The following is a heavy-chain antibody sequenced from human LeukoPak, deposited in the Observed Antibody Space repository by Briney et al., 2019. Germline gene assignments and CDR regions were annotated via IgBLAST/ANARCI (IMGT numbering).Heavy chain of an antibody. CDR3: ARVRNYYDSSGPLDY. CDR1: GYTFTSYY. D-gene: IGHD3-22*01. V-gene: IGHV1-46*01. J-gene: IGHJ4*02. Sequence: ASVKVSCKASGYTFTSYYMHWVRQAPGQGLEWMGIINPSGCSTSYAQKCQGRVTMTRDMSTSTVYMELSSLRSEDTAVYYCARVRNYYDSSGPLDYWGQGTLVTVSS. CDR2: INPSGCST.